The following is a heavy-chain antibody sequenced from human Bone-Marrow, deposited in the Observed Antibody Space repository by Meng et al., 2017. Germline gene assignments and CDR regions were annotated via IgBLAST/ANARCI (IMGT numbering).Heavy chain of an antibody. D-gene: IGHD2/OR15-2a*01. Sequence: QVQLVQSGAEVKKPGSSVKVVCKSSGGSFSTYTSSWVLQAPGQGLEWMGGLIPVLNKAKSAPRFQDRVTFTADETTTTAYMELSSLTFEDTAVYFCARGRGNQPLFDFWGQGTLVTVSS. CDR3: ARGRGNQPLFDF. CDR2: LIPVLNKA. CDR1: GGSFSTYT. V-gene: IGHV1-69*10. J-gene: IGHJ4*02.